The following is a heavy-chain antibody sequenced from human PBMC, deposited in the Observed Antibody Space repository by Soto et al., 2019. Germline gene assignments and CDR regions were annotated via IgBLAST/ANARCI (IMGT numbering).Heavy chain of an antibody. J-gene: IGHJ4*02. V-gene: IGHV3-23*01. Sequence: EVQLLESGGGLVQPGGSLRLSCAASGFTFSNYAMTWVRQAPGKGLEWVSFISGSGGSTYYADSVKGRFTISRDNSKNTLYLQMHSLRAEDTAIYYCEKDANWEDHYWGQGTLVTVSS. D-gene: IGHD1-1*01. CDR2: ISGSGGST. CDR3: EKDANWEDHY. CDR1: GFTFSNYA.